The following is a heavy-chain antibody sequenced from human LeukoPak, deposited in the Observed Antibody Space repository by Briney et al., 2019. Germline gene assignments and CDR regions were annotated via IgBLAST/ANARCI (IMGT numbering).Heavy chain of an antibody. CDR1: GFTFSSYS. CDR2: ISSSSSYI. Sequence: GGSLRLSCAASGFTFSSYSMNWVRQAPGKGLEWVSSISSSSSYIYYADSVKGRFTISRDNAKNSLYLQMNSLRAEDTAVYYCANGATDYYGSGSPDYWGQGTLVTVSS. CDR3: ANGATDYYGSGSPDY. J-gene: IGHJ4*02. D-gene: IGHD3-10*01. V-gene: IGHV3-21*01.